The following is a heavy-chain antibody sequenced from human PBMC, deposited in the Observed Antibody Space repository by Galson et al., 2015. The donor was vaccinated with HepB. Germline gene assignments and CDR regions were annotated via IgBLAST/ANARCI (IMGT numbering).Heavy chain of an antibody. D-gene: IGHD3-10*01. V-gene: IGHV3-11*01. Sequence: SLRLSCAASGFTFSDYYMSWIRQAPGKGLEWVSYISSSGSTIYYTDSVKGRFTISRDNAKNSLFLQMNSLRAEDTAFYYCARGRFGSGNYNNLGVFDYWGQGTLVTVSS. J-gene: IGHJ4*02. CDR3: ARGRFGSGNYNNLGVFDY. CDR1: GFTFSDYY. CDR2: ISSSGSTI.